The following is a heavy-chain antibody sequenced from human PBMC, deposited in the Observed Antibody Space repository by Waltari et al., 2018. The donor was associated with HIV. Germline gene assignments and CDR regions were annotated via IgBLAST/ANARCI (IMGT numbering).Heavy chain of an antibody. D-gene: IGHD3-3*01. CDR1: GGTVSSYA. J-gene: IGHJ5*02. CDR3: ARDKAHNDVWSGYVS. CDR2: IIPLFGTV. V-gene: IGHV1-69*01. Sequence: QVQLVQSGAEVKKPGSSVKVSCKSSGGTVSSYAVSWVRQAPGQGLEWMGGIIPLFGTVHDEQKFQGRFTITADGSTSTVYMEVSSLRSEDTAVYYCARDKAHNDVWSGYVSWGQGTLVTVSS.